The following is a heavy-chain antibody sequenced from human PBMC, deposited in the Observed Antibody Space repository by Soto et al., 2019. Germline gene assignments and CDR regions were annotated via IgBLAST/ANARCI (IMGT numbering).Heavy chain of an antibody. Sequence: SETLSLTCAVSGGSISSSNWWSWVRQPPGKGLEWIGEIYHSGSTNYNPSLKSRVTISVDKSKNQFSLKLSSVTAADTAVYYCARSPAVRYFDWSTPRSNAFDIWGQGTMVTVSS. J-gene: IGHJ3*02. CDR3: ARSPAVRYFDWSTPRSNAFDI. V-gene: IGHV4-4*02. CDR1: GGSISSSNW. D-gene: IGHD3-9*01. CDR2: IYHSGST.